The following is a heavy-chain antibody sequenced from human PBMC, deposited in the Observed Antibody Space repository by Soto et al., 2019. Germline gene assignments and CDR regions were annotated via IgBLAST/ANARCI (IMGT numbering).Heavy chain of an antibody. CDR1: GGSISSYY. Sequence: QVQLQESGPGLVKPSETLSLTCTVSGGSISSYYWSWIRQPPGKGLEWIGYIYYSGSTNYNPSLTSRVTISVDTSKNQFSLKLSSVTAADTAVYYCASHLSGRIAYWGQGTLVTVSS. CDR2: IYYSGST. J-gene: IGHJ4*02. D-gene: IGHD3-10*01. V-gene: IGHV4-59*08. CDR3: ASHLSGRIAY.